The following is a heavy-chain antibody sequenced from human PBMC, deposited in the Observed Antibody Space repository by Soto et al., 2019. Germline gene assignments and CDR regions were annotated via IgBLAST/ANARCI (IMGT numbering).Heavy chain of an antibody. D-gene: IGHD3-9*01. Sequence: GASVKVSCKASGYTFTSYGISWVRQAPGQGLEWMGWISAYNGNTNYAQKLQGRVTMTTDTSTSTAYMELRSLRSDDTAVYYCARGLRYFDWLFPPPYYYYGMDVWGQGTTVTVSS. CDR1: GYTFTSYG. J-gene: IGHJ6*02. CDR2: ISAYNGNT. CDR3: ARGLRYFDWLFPPPYYYYGMDV. V-gene: IGHV1-18*01.